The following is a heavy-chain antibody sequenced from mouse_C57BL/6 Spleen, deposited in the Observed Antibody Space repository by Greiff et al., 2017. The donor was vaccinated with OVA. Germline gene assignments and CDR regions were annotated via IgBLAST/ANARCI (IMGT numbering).Heavy chain of an antibody. CDR1: GFSLTSYA. V-gene: IGHV2-9-1*01. D-gene: IGHD2-4*01. CDR2: IWTGGGT. J-gene: IGHJ2*01. CDR3: ARNGGVYYDYDAAYYFDY. Sequence: VQLVESGPGLVAPSQSLSITCTVSGFSLTSYAISWVRQPPGKGLEWLGVIWTGGGTNYNSALKSRLSISKDNSKSQVFLKMNSLQTDDTARYYCARNGGVYYDYDAAYYFDYWGQGTTLTVSS.